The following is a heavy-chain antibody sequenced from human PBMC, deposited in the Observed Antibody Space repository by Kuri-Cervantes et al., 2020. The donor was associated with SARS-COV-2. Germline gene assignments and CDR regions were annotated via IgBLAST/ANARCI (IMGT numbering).Heavy chain of an antibody. J-gene: IGHJ4*02. V-gene: IGHV3-33*03. CDR2: IWYDGSNK. D-gene: IGHD3-16*01. CDR1: GFTFSSYG. Sequence: GESLKISCAASGFTFSSYGMHWVRQAPGKGLEWVAVIWYDGSNKYYADSVKGRFTISRDFAKNSLSLQMSSLGVEDTALYYCVGAYRQPWTIIFESWGQGTQVTVSS. CDR3: VGAYRQPWTIIFES.